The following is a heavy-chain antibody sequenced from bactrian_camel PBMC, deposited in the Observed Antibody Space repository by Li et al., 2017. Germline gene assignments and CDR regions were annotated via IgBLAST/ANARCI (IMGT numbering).Heavy chain of an antibody. V-gene: IGHV3-3*01. CDR2: IYAVGGST. J-gene: IGHJ4*01. D-gene: IGHD7*01. CDR3: AAEPFSGGGACAPGRSGFTY. CDR1: GATHMRTFC. Sequence: VQLVESGGGSVQTGGSLRISCLASGATHMRTFCMGWFRQAPGKEREAVAEIYAVGGSTSYADSVKGRFTISQANYKTTVNLEMSSLKPEDTAMYYCAAEPFSGGGACAPGRSGFTYWGQGTQVTVS.